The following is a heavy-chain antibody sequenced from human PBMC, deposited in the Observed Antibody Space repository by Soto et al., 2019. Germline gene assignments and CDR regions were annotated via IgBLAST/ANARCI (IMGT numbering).Heavy chain of an antibody. CDR2: ISHDGTKT. Sequence: GGSLRLSCAASGITFSYYGMHWVRQAPGKGLEWVAVISHDGTKTFYGDSVRGRFSISRDNTKKTVHLQMSSLRTEDTAVYYCAGWFGDLLGFDSWGQGTLVTVSS. V-gene: IGHV3-30*03. CDR3: AGWFGDLLGFDS. D-gene: IGHD3-10*01. CDR1: GITFSYYG. J-gene: IGHJ4*02.